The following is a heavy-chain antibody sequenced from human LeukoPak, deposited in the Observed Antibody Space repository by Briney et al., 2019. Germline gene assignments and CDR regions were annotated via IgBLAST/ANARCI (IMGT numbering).Heavy chain of an antibody. CDR2: IYYSGST. J-gene: IGHJ4*02. CDR3: AREKSYYGSGSYYNDY. CDR1: GGSISSSSYY. V-gene: IGHV4-39*07. D-gene: IGHD3-10*01. Sequence: SETLSLTCTVSGGSISSSSYYWGWIRQPPGKGLEWIGSIYYSGSTYYNPSLKSRVTISVDTSKNQFSLKLSSVTAADTAVYYCAREKSYYGSGSYYNDYWGQGTLVTVSS.